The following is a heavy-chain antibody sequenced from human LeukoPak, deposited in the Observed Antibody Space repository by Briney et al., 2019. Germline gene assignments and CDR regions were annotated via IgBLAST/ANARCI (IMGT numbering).Heavy chain of an antibody. D-gene: IGHD1-26*01. V-gene: IGHV3-21*01. CDR3: ARDNPYSESLAADDAFDI. CDR2: ISSSSSSYI. J-gene: IGHJ3*02. CDR1: GFTFRSYS. Sequence: GGSLRLSCAASGFTFRSYSMNWVRQAPGKGLEWVSSISSSSSSYIYYADSVKGRFTISRDNAKNSLYLQMNSLRAEDTAVYYCARDNPYSESLAADDAFDIWGQGTTVTVSS.